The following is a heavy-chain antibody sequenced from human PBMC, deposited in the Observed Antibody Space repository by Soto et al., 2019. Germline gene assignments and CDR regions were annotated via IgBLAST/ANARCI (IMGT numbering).Heavy chain of an antibody. CDR2: ISYDGSNK. V-gene: IGHV3-30*18. CDR1: GFTFSSYG. J-gene: IGHJ4*02. Sequence: PGGSLRLSCAASGFTFSSYGMHWVRQAPGKGLEWVAVISYDGSNKYYADSVKGRFTISRDNSKNTLYLQMNSLRAEDTAVYYCAKDGRYGDYGTQYYFDYWGQGTLVTVSS. D-gene: IGHD4-17*01. CDR3: AKDGRYGDYGTQYYFDY.